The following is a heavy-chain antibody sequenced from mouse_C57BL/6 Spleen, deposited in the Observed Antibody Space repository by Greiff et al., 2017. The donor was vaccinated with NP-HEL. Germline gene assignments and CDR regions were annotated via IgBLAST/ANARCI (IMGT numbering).Heavy chain of an antibody. J-gene: IGHJ1*03. V-gene: IGHV1-80*01. CDR2: IYPGDGDT. Sequence: QVQLQQSGAELVKPGASVKISCKASGYAFSSYWMNWVKQRPGKGLEWIGQIYPGDGDTNYNGKFKGKATLTADKSSSTAYMQLSSLTSEDSAVYFCARSDHYYGSSPWYFDVWGTGTTVTVSS. CDR3: ARSDHYYGSSPWYFDV. D-gene: IGHD1-1*01. CDR1: GYAFSSYW.